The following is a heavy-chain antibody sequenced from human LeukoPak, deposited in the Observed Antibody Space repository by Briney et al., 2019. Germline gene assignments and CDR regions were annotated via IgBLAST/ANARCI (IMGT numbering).Heavy chain of an antibody. J-gene: IGHJ4*02. D-gene: IGHD6-13*01. CDR1: GGSITSSNW. CDR2: IHHSGST. Sequence: PSETLSLTCTVSGGSITSSNWWNWVRQPPGKGLEWIGQIHHSGSTNYNPSLRSRVTISVDKSNNQFSLKLRSVTAADTAVYYCANSIAAAGTAYYPFDYWGQGTLVTVSS. CDR3: ANSIAAAGTAYYPFDY. V-gene: IGHV4-4*02.